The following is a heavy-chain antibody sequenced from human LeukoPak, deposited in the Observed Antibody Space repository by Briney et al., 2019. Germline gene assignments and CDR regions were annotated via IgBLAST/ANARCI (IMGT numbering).Heavy chain of an antibody. CDR2: ISAYNGNT. CDR1: GYTFTSYG. J-gene: IGHJ5*02. D-gene: IGHD3-10*01. Sequence: ASVKVSCKASGYTFTSYGISWVRQAPGQGLEWMGWISAYNGNTNYAQKLQGRVTMTTDTSTSTAYMELSSLRSEDTAVYYCARGFSMVRGVKNWFDPWGQGTLVTVSS. V-gene: IGHV1-18*01. CDR3: ARGFSMVRGVKNWFDP.